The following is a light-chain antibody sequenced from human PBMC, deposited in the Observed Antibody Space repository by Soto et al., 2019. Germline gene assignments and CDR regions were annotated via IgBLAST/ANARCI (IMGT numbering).Light chain of an antibody. Sequence: DIQMTRSPSTLAASVGDRVTITCRASQSINNWLAWYQQKPGKAPKLLIYKASDLESGVPSRFSGSGSGTEIALNISSLQPDDCATYYCQQYKSFSLTFGGGTRVEVK. CDR1: QSINNW. V-gene: IGKV1-5*03. J-gene: IGKJ4*01. CDR3: QQYKSFSLT. CDR2: KAS.